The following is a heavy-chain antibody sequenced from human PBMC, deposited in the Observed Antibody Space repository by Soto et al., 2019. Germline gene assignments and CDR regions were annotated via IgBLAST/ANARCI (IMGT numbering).Heavy chain of an antibody. CDR2: IIPMLAAP. D-gene: IGHD3-10*01. V-gene: IGHV1-69*01. CDR1: GGSFRTYA. J-gene: IGHJ2*01. CDR3: TRVGPASSSIIWLFDL. Sequence: QGQLVQSGAEVKKPGSSVKVSCKASGGSFRTYAINWVRQAPGQGLEWMGGIIPMLAAPTYAQKFQGRLTIPAAESTTTVYMERSSLTSEDTAVYYCTRVGPASSSIIWLFDLWGRGTLVTVS.